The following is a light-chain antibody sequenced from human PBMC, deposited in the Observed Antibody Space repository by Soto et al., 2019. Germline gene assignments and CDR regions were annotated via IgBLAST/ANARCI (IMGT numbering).Light chain of an antibody. J-gene: IGKJ5*01. V-gene: IGKV1-5*03. CDR2: KAS. CDR3: QQLNSYPIT. Sequence: DIQMTQSPSTLSGSLGDRVSSTCLASQTISSWLAWYQQKPGKAPKLLIYKASTLKSGVPSRFSGSGSGTEFTLTISSLQPEDFATYYCQQLNSYPITFGQGTRLEIK. CDR1: QTISSW.